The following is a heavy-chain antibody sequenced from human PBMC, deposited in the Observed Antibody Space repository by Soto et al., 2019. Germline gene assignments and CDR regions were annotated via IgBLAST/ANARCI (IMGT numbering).Heavy chain of an antibody. D-gene: IGHD5-12*01. CDR3: ASEMATIKWAWFDP. Sequence: GGSLRLSCAASGFTFSSYGMHWVRQAPGKGLEWVAVIWYDGSNKYYADSVKGRFTISRDNSKNTLHLQMNSLRAEDTAVYYCASEMATIKWAWFDPWGQGTLVTVSS. CDR2: IWYDGSNK. V-gene: IGHV3-33*01. CDR1: GFTFSSYG. J-gene: IGHJ5*02.